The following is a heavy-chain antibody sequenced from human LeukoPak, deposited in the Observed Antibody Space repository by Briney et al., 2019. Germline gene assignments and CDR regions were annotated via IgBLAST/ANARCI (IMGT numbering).Heavy chain of an antibody. CDR3: ARAYYPALNHYSLH. CDR2: ISVYSGHT. CDR1: GYTFTSYG. Sequence: ASVRVSCKTAGYTFTSYGITWGRQAPGQGLEWMGGISVYSGHTNYAQKLQGRVTMTTDTSTDTAYLELRRLRSDDTAVYYCARAYYPALNHYSLHWGQGTLVTVSS. V-gene: IGHV1-18*01. D-gene: IGHD1-14*01. J-gene: IGHJ4*02.